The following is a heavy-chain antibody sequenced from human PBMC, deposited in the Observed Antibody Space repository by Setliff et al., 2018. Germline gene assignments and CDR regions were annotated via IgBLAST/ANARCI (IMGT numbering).Heavy chain of an antibody. CDR3: ARDLAD. J-gene: IGHJ4*02. CDR1: GFTFSSYG. V-gene: IGHV3-33*01. Sequence: GGSLRLSCAASGFTFSSYGMHWVRQAPGKGLEWVAVIWYDGINKYYADSVKGRFTISRDISKNTLYLQMNNLRAEDTAVYYCARDLADWGQGTLVTVSS. CDR2: IWYDGINK.